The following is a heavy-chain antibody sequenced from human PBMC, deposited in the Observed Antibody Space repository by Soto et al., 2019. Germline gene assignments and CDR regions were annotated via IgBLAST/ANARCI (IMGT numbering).Heavy chain of an antibody. CDR1: GGTFSSYA. V-gene: IGHV1-69*05. J-gene: IGHJ4*02. D-gene: IGHD6-19*01. Sequence: ASVKVSCKASGGTFSSYAISWVRQAPGQGLEWMGGIIPIFGTANYAQKFQGRVIMTTDTSTSTAYMELSSLRSDDTAVYYCARVHPHNSGWYADYWGQGTLVTVSS. CDR2: IIPIFGTA. CDR3: ARVHPHNSGWYADY.